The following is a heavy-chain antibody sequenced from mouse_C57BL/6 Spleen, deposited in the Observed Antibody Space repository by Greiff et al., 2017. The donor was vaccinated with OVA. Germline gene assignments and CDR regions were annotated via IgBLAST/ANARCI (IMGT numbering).Heavy chain of an antibody. D-gene: IGHD2-5*01. CDR3: ARGAYYSNYGAWFAY. CDR1: GYTFTDYY. CDR2: INPNNGGT. Sequence: VQLQQSGPELVKPGASVKISCKASGYTFTDYYMNWVKQSHGKSLEWIGDINPNNGGTSYNQKFKGKATLTVDKSSSTAYMELRSLTSEDSAVYYCARGAYYSNYGAWFAYWGRGTLVTVSA. J-gene: IGHJ3*01. V-gene: IGHV1-26*01.